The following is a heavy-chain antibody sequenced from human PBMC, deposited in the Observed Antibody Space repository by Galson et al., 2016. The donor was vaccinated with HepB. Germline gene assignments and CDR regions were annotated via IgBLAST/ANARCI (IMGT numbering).Heavy chain of an antibody. Sequence: SLRLSCAASGFTFGDYAMHWVRQAPGKGLEWVSGISWNSGNTGYVDSVKGRFTISRDNPKNSLYLQMNSLRAEDTALYYCAKAAQYGSSSSCRNWFDPWGQGTLVTVSS. J-gene: IGHJ5*02. CDR3: AKAAQYGSSSSCRNWFDP. CDR1: GFTFGDYA. D-gene: IGHD2-2*01. CDR2: ISWNSGNT. V-gene: IGHV3-9*01.